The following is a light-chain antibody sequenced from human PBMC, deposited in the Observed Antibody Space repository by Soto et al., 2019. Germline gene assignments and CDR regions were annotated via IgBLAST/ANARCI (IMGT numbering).Light chain of an antibody. V-gene: IGKV3-15*01. Sequence: EMVMTQYPSTLSVSPGERATLSCRASQSVSHKLAWYQQKPGQAPRLLIYDTSTRATAIPARFSGSGSGTEFTLTISSLQSADSAVYYCQQYSHWPPFTFGQGTRLEIK. CDR2: DTS. CDR3: QQYSHWPPFT. J-gene: IGKJ5*01. CDR1: QSVSHK.